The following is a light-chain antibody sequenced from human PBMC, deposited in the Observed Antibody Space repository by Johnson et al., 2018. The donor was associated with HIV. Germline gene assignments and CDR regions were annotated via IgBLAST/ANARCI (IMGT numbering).Light chain of an antibody. Sequence: QSVLTQPPSVSATPGQKVTISCSGSSSNIENNYVSWYQQLPGTAPKLLIYDNNKRPSGIPDRFSGSKSGTSATLGVTGLQTGDEADYYCGTWDSSLSAGRVFGTGTKVTVL. J-gene: IGLJ1*01. CDR2: DNN. CDR3: GTWDSSLSAGRV. V-gene: IGLV1-51*01. CDR1: SSNIENNY.